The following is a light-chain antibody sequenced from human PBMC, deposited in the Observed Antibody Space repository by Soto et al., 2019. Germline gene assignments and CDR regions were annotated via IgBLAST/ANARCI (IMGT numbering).Light chain of an antibody. V-gene: IGKV3-20*01. CDR1: QSVSSSY. CDR2: GAS. CDR3: QQYGSTPQT. Sequence: EIVLTQSPGTLSLSPGERATLSCRASQSVSSSYLAWYQQKPGEAPRLLIYGASSRATGIPDRFSGSGSGTDLTFTISRLAPDDFAVYCCQQYGSTPQTFGQGTKVDVK. J-gene: IGKJ1*01.